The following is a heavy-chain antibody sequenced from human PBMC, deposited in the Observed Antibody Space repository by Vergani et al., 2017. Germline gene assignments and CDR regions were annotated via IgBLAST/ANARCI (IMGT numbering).Heavy chain of an antibody. D-gene: IGHD2-8*01. J-gene: IGHJ6*03. V-gene: IGHV3-43D*03. Sequence: EVQLVESGGGLVQPGGSLRLSCAASGFTFDDYAMHWVRQAPGKGLEWVSLISWDGGSTYYADSVKGRFTISRDNSKNSLYLQMNSLRAEDTAVYYCARSGYCAHGVCYMTYYYYMDVWGKGTAVTVSS. CDR2: ISWDGGST. CDR1: GFTFDDYA. CDR3: ARSGYCAHGVCYMTYYYYMDV.